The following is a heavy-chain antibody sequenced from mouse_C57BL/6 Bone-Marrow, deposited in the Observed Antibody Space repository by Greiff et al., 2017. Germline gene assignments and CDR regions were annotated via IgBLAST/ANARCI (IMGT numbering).Heavy chain of an antibody. D-gene: IGHD1-1*01. CDR1: GYTFTDYE. CDR2: IDPETGGT. V-gene: IGHV1-15*01. J-gene: IGHJ2*01. CDR3: TRGHYGSSY. Sequence: QVQLQQSGAELVRPGASVTLSCKASGYTFTDYEMHWVKQTPVHGLEWIGAIDPETGGTAYNQKFKGKAILTADKSSSTAYMELRSLTSEDSAVYYCTRGHYGSSYWGQGTTLTVSS.